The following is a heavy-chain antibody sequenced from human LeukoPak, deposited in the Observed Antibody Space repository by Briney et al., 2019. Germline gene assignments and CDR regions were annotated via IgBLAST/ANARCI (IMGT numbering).Heavy chain of an antibody. CDR1: GFTFSSYA. V-gene: IGHV3-23*01. J-gene: IGHJ4*02. CDR3: TTEYGSGYYFDY. D-gene: IGHD3-10*01. CDR2: ISGSGGTT. Sequence: GWSLRLSCAASGFTFSSYAMSWVGQAPGKGLEWHSAISGSGGTTYYADSVKGRFTISRDHSKNTLYLQMNSLKTEGTAVYYCTTEYGSGYYFDYWGQGTLVTVSS.